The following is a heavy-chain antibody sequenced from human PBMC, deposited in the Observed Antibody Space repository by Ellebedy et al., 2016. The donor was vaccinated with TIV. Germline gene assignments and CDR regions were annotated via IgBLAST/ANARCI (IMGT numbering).Heavy chain of an antibody. Sequence: MPSETLSLTCTVSGGSISESGYHWGWVRQPPGKGLEWIGSIYYSGSAYYNPSLKSRVTLSADTSKNQFSLNLRTVTAADTAVYYCARTDPWQPIDDWGQGILVSVSS. CDR2: IYYSGSA. CDR1: GGSISESGYH. J-gene: IGHJ4*02. D-gene: IGHD2-21*02. CDR3: ARTDPWQPIDD. V-gene: IGHV4-39*01.